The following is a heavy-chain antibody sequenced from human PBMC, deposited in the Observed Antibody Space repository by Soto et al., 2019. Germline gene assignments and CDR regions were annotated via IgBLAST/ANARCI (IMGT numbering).Heavy chain of an antibody. CDR2: ISWNSGSI. CDR1: GFTFDDYA. CDR3: AKAGGWLVPYWYFDL. J-gene: IGHJ2*01. D-gene: IGHD6-19*01. Sequence: EVQLVESGGGLVQPGRSLRLFCAASGFTFDDYAMHWVRQAPGKGLEWVSGISWNSGSIGYADSVKGRFTISRDNAKNSLYLQMNSLRAEDTALYYCAKAGGWLVPYWYFDLWGRGTLVTVSS. V-gene: IGHV3-9*01.